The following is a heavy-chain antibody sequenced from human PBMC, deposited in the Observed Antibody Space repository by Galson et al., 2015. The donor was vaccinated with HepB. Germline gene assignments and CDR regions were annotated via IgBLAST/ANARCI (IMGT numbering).Heavy chain of an antibody. Sequence: SLRLSCAASGFTFSSYSMNWVRQAPGKGLEWVSSISSSSSYIYYADSVKGRFTISRDNAKNSLYLQMNSLRAEDTAVYYCARKIAAAGLRTYYYYMDVWGKGTTVTVSS. CDR3: ARKIAAAGLRTYYYYMDV. V-gene: IGHV3-21*01. D-gene: IGHD6-13*01. CDR2: ISSSSSYI. CDR1: GFTFSSYS. J-gene: IGHJ6*03.